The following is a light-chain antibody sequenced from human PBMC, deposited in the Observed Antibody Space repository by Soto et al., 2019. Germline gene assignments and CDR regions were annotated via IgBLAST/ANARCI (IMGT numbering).Light chain of an antibody. J-gene: IGKJ2*01. V-gene: IGKV1-39*01. Sequence: DIQMTQSLSSLSASVGDRVTITCRASQSISSYLNWYQQKPGKAPKLLIYAASSLQSGVPSRFSGSGSGTDFTLTISSLQPEDFGTYYCQQYNSYSYTFGQGTKVDI. CDR2: AAS. CDR1: QSISSY. CDR3: QQYNSYSYT.